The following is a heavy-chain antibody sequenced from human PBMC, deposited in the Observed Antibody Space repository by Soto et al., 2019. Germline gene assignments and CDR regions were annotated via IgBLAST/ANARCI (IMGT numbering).Heavy chain of an antibody. CDR2: IHHSGST. CDR3: GRGGGGSWLNRFDP. D-gene: IGHD3-16*01. Sequence: PSETLSLTCTFSGSSMISYYWTWIRQSAERGLEWIGYIHHSGSTNYNPSLNSRLTMSADRSKSHFSLKLASVTAADTAVYYCGRGGGGSWLNRFDPWGQGTLVTVSS. CDR1: GSSMISYY. V-gene: IGHV4-59*12. J-gene: IGHJ5*02.